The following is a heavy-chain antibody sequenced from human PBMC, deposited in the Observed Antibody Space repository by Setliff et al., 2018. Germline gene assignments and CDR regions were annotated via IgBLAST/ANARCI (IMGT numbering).Heavy chain of an antibody. CDR3: TRGDTSTFWD. Sequence: SETLSLTCTASGGSISSYYWSWIRQPPGKGLEWIGYIYYSGSTNYNPSLKSRVTISVDTSKNQFSLKLNSVTAADTAVYYCTRGDTSTFWDWGQGTLVTVSS. CDR1: GGSISSYY. D-gene: IGHD3-16*01. J-gene: IGHJ4*02. V-gene: IGHV4-59*01. CDR2: IYYSGST.